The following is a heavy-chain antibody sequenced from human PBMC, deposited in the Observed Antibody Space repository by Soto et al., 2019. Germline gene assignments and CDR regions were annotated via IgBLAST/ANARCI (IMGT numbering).Heavy chain of an antibody. CDR3: ARMEIKDPIDY. CDR1: GYSISSSNW. Sequence: QVQLQESGPGLVKPSDTLSLTCAVSGYSISSSNWWCWIRQPPGRGLEWIGYIYYSGTTYYNPSLKRRVTMSVDTYKNQFSLKLTSVTAVDTAVYYCARMEIKDPIDYWGQGTLVTVSS. V-gene: IGHV4-28*01. CDR2: IYYSGTT. D-gene: IGHD3-3*01. J-gene: IGHJ4*02.